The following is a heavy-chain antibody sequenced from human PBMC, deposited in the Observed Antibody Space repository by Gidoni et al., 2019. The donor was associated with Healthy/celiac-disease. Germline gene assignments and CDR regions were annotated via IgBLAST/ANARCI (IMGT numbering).Heavy chain of an antibody. CDR3: AREGWLAQTKNLYYYYYGMDV. D-gene: IGHD6-19*01. CDR2: IYYSGST. J-gene: IGHJ6*02. V-gene: IGHV4-39*07. Sequence: QLQLQESGPGLVKPSETLSLTCTVSGGSISSSSYYWGWIRQPPGKGLEWIGSIYYSGSTYYNPSLKSRVTISVDTSKNQFSLKLSSVTAADTAVYYCAREGWLAQTKNLYYYYYGMDVWGQGTTVTVSS. CDR1: GGSISSSSYY.